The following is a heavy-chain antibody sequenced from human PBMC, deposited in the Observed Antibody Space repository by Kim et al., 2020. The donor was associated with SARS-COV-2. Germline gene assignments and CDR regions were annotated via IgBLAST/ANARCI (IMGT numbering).Heavy chain of an antibody. Sequence: GGSLRLSCAASGFTFSSYAMHWVRQAPGKGLEWVAVISYDGSNKYYVDSVKGRFTISRDNSKNTLYLQMNSLSAEDTAVYYCARDSTGSSWSLDYYGMDVWGQGTTVTVSS. CDR3: ARDSTGSSWSLDYYGMDV. V-gene: IGHV3-30*04. CDR2: ISYDGSNK. CDR1: GFTFSSYA. J-gene: IGHJ6*02. D-gene: IGHD6-13*01.